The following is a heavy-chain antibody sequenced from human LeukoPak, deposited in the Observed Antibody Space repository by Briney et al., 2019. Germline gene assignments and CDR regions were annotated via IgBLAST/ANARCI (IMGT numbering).Heavy chain of an antibody. CDR3: ARHPEVYDSSGYYLRGPYWYFDL. V-gene: IGHV4-59*08. CDR2: IYYSGST. J-gene: IGHJ2*01. CDR1: GGSISSYY. Sequence: KPSETLSLTCTVSGGSISSYYWSWIRQPPGKGLEWIGYIYYSGSTNYNSSLKSRVTISVDTSKNQFSLKLSSVTAADTAVYYCARHPEVYDSSGYYLRGPYWYFDLWGRGTLVTVSS. D-gene: IGHD3-22*01.